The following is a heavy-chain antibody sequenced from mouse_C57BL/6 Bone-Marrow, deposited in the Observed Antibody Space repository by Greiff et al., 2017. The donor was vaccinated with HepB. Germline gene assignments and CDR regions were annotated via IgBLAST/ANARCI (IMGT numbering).Heavy chain of an antibody. V-gene: IGHV1-82*01. J-gene: IGHJ4*01. CDR1: GYAFSSSW. D-gene: IGHD1-1*01. CDR3: ASQYYGSSPLAMDY. CDR2: IYPGDGDT. Sequence: VQLQQSGPELVKPGASVKISCKASGYAFSSSWMNWVKQRPGKGLEWIGRIYPGDGDTNYNGKFKGKATLTADKSSSTAYMQLSSLTSEDSAVYFCASQYYGSSPLAMDYWGQGTSVTVSS.